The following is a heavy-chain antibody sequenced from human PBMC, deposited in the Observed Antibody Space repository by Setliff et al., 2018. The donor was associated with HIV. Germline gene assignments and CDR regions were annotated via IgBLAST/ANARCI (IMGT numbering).Heavy chain of an antibody. CDR2: ISAYNGNT. CDR3: ARGSSSITIFGVVTPRVAFDI. V-gene: IGHV1-18*01. D-gene: IGHD3-3*01. CDR1: GYTFTSYG. Sequence: ASVKVSCKASGYTFTSYGISWVRQAPGQGLEWMGWISAYNGNTNYAQKLQGRVTMTTDTSTSTAYMELRSLRSDDTAVYYCARGSSSITIFGVVTPRVAFDIWGQGTMVTVS. J-gene: IGHJ3*02.